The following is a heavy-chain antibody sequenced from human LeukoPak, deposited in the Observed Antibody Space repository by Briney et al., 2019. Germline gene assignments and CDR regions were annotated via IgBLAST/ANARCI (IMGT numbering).Heavy chain of an antibody. CDR2: ISSNGGNT. D-gene: IGHD2/OR15-2a*01. J-gene: IGHJ6*02. CDR3: VKGNRLSAYGMDV. Sequence: WGSLRLPCPASGFRFSSHAMHLLRQAPGKGLEFISGISSNGGNTYYADSVKGRFTISRDNSKNTLYLETSSLRPEDTAVYRCVKGNRLSAYGMDVWGQGTTVTVSS. V-gene: IGHV3-64D*09. CDR1: GFRFSSHA.